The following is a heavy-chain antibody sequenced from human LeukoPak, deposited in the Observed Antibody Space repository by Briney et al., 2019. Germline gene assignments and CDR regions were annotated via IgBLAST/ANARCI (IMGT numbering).Heavy chain of an antibody. CDR3: ARRVVRGYSGYDLVY. V-gene: IGHV1-2*02. CDR2: INPNSGGT. CDR1: GYTFTGYY. D-gene: IGHD5-12*01. J-gene: IGHJ4*02. Sequence: ASVKVSCKASGYTFTGYYMHWVRQAPGQGLEWMGWINPNSGGTNYAQKFQGRVTMTRDTSISTAYMELSRLRSDDTAVYYCARRVVRGYSGYDLVYWGQGTLVTVSS.